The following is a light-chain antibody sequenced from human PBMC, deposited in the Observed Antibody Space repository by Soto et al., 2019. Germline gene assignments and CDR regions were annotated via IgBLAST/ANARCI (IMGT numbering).Light chain of an antibody. CDR3: QQSYSTPVT. J-gene: IGKJ1*01. V-gene: IGKV1-39*01. Sequence: MTQTPLSLSVTPGQPASISCKSSQSLLHSDGKTYLNWYQQKPGKAPKLLIYAASSLQSGVPSRFSGSGSGTDFTLTISSLQPEDFATYYCQQSYSTPVTFGQGTKVDIK. CDR2: AAS. CDR1: QSLLHSDGKTY.